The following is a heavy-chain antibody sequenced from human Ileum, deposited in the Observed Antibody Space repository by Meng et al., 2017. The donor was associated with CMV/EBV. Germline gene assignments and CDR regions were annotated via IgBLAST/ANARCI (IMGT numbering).Heavy chain of an antibody. D-gene: IGHD2-21*01. CDR2: LDTSEDIT. Sequence: GGSLRLSCAASGFIFSAYEMIWVRQAPGKGLEWVSYLDTSEDITYYADSVKGRFTISSDSVKNSLYLQMNSLRAEDTAIYYCARVMMIEPGHQKPFDIWGQGTMVTVSS. CDR1: GFIFSAYE. CDR3: ARVMMIEPGHQKPFDI. J-gene: IGHJ3*02. V-gene: IGHV3-48*03.